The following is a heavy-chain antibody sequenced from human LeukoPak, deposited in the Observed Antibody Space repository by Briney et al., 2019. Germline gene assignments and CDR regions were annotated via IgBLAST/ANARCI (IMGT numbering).Heavy chain of an antibody. D-gene: IGHD3-16*01. J-gene: IGHJ3*02. Sequence: PGGSLRLSCAASGFTFSSYGMHWVRQAPGKGLEWVAAILNGGSQEKYADSVKGRFTISRDNSKNTLFLQMNSLRAEDTAVYYCARDDALGDNALDIWGQGTMVTVSS. V-gene: IGHV3-33*01. CDR3: ARDDALGDNALDI. CDR1: GFTFSSYG. CDR2: ILNGGSQE.